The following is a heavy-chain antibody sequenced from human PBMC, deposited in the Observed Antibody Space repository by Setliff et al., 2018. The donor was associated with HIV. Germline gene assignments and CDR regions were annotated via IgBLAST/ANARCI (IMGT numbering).Heavy chain of an antibody. CDR2: IIPIFGTT. V-gene: IGHV1-69*13. CDR1: GGTFSSHV. CDR3: ARDGLLVAGIRFDY. Sequence: ASVKVSCKVFGGTFSSHVISWVRQAPGQGLESMGGIIPIFGTTNYAQKFQGRVTITADESASTVYMELSSLRSEDTALYYCARDGLLVAGIRFDYWGQGTLVTVLL. J-gene: IGHJ4*01. D-gene: IGHD6-19*01.